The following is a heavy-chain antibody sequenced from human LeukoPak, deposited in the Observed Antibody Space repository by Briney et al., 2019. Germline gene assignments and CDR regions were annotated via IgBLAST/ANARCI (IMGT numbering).Heavy chain of an antibody. Sequence: ASVKVSCKASGYTFTSYGISWVRQAPGQGLEWMGWISAYNGNTNYAQKLQGRVTMTTDTSTSTAYMELRSLRSDDAAVYYCATQGLYEYYFDYWGQGTLVTVSS. CDR1: GYTFTSYG. D-gene: IGHD3-16*01. J-gene: IGHJ4*02. V-gene: IGHV1-18*01. CDR3: ATQGLYEYYFDY. CDR2: ISAYNGNT.